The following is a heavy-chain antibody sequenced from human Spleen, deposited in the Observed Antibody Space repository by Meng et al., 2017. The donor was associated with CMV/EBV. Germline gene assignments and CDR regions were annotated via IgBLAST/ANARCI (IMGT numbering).Heavy chain of an antibody. CDR1: GFTFSDYY. V-gene: IGHV3-11*04. Sequence: LRLSCAASGFTFSDYYLRWMRQAPGKGLEWVSYISRSGSSMYYADSVKGRFTISRDNAKNSLYLQMNSLRAEDTAVYYCASDGKTVDYWGQGTLVTVSS. CDR2: ISRSGSSM. D-gene: IGHD4-17*01. J-gene: IGHJ4*02. CDR3: ASDGKTVDY.